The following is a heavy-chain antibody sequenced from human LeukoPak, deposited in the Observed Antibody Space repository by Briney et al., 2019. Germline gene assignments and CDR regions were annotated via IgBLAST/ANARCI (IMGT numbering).Heavy chain of an antibody. CDR1: GFTFSSYG. V-gene: IGHV3-30*18. CDR3: AKDFISIAAAGTVDY. Sequence: PGGSLRLSCAASGFTFSSYGMHWVRQAPGKGLEWAAVISYDGSNKYYADSVKGRFTISRDNSKNTLYLQMNSLRAEDTAVYYCAKDFISIAAAGTVDYWGQGTLVTVSS. CDR2: ISYDGSNK. D-gene: IGHD6-13*01. J-gene: IGHJ4*02.